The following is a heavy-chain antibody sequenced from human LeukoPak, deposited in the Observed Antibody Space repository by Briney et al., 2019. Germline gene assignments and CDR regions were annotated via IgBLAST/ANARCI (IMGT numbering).Heavy chain of an antibody. V-gene: IGHV4-34*01. CDR1: GSSFHNYY. D-gene: IGHD3-10*01. CDR3: ARSGTYQHSSAYDY. Sequence: TSETLSLTCAVYGSSFHNYYWTWIRQPPGKRLEWLGEIGHSGGTNYNPSLNSRVTISVDTSKNQFSLRLTSVTAADTAVYYCARSGTYQHSSAYDYWGQGNLVTVSS. CDR2: IGHSGGT. J-gene: IGHJ4*01.